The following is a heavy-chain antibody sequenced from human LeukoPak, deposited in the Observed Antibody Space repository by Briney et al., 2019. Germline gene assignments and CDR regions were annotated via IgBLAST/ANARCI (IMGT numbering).Heavy chain of an antibody. Sequence: GGSLSLSCAAYGLTVSSNYMSWVRQAPGKGLEWVSVIYSGGSTYYAASVKGRFTISRDNSKNTLYLQMNSLRAEDTAVYYCARGVVVTAIRGLRYFDYWGQGTLVTVSS. J-gene: IGHJ4*02. D-gene: IGHD2-21*02. CDR2: IYSGGST. V-gene: IGHV3-66*02. CDR1: GLTVSSNY. CDR3: ARGVVVTAIRGLRYFDY.